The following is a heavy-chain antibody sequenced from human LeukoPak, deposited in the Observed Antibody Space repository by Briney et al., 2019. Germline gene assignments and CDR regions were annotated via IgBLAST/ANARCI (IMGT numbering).Heavy chain of an antibody. Sequence: NPGRSLRLSCAASGFTFSNGWMSWVGQAPGKGLEWVGRIKSKTDGGTTDYAAPVKGRSTISRDDSKNTLYLQMNSLKTEDTAVYYCTTEARANLGYCSGGSCQFDYWGQGTLVTVSS. CDR1: GFTFSNGW. V-gene: IGHV3-15*01. J-gene: IGHJ4*02. D-gene: IGHD2-15*01. CDR2: IKSKTDGGTT. CDR3: TTEARANLGYCSGGSCQFDY.